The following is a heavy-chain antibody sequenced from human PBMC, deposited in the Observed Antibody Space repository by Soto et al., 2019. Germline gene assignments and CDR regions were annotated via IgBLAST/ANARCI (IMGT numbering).Heavy chain of an antibody. CDR3: ARGTGRAAAGTVWDY. Sequence: EVQLVESGGGLVQPGGSLRLSCAASGFTFSDHYMDWVRQAPGKGLEWVGRTRNKANSYTTEYAASVKGRFTISRDDSKNSLYLQMNSRKTEDTAVYYCARGTGRAAAGTVWDYWGQGTLVTVSS. V-gene: IGHV3-72*01. CDR1: GFTFSDHY. D-gene: IGHD6-13*01. J-gene: IGHJ4*02. CDR2: TRNKANSYTT.